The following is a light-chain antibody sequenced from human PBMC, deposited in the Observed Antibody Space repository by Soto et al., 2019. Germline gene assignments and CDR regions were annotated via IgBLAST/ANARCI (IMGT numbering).Light chain of an antibody. CDR1: QDVDKW. CDR2: TAS. CDR3: QQAKSFPYT. J-gene: IGKJ2*01. V-gene: IGKV1-12*01. Sequence: DIQMTQSPSSVSASVGDRVTITCRASQDVDKWLVWYQQRPGKAPNVLIYTASTLQSGVPSRFSGSGSGTHFTLTISSLQPEDRATYFCQQAKSFPYTFGQGTKLEIK.